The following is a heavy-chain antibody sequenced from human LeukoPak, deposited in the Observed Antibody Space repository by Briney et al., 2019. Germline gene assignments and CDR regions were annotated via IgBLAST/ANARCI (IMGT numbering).Heavy chain of an antibody. CDR1: GGSISSGSYY. D-gene: IGHD2-21*02. CDR2: IYTSGST. J-gene: IGHJ4*02. Sequence: SQTLSLTCTVSGGSISSGSYYWGWIRQPAGKGLEWIGRIYTSGSTNYNPSLKSRVTISVDTSKNQFSLKLSSVTAAHTGLYYCSRAVGVTATSVRSDYFDYWGQGTLVTVSS. V-gene: IGHV4-61*02. CDR3: SRAVGVTATSVRSDYFDY.